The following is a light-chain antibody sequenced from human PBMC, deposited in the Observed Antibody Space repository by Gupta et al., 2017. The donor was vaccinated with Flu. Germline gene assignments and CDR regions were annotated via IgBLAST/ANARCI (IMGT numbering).Light chain of an antibody. CDR3: QEWDTNGDVV. J-gene: IGLJ2*01. Sequence: SYVLTQPPSASVAPGQTATITCGGNNIESYSVHWYQQKPGQDPVLGGLDDSDRPSGIPERVSGSTSGTTGTLPISRVEAGDEAYSDCQEWDTNGDVVFGGGTKLTGL. V-gene: IGLV3-21*02. CDR2: DDS. CDR1: NIESYS.